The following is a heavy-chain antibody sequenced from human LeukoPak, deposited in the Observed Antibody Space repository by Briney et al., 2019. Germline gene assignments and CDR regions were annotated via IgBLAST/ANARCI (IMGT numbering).Heavy chain of an antibody. V-gene: IGHV4-39*01. CDR3: ARHLSGKTDY. Sequence: SETLSLTCTVSGGSISISHPYWGWIRQPPGKGLEWIGSILYSGVTYYNPSLESRLTISVDPSKTQLSLKLTSVTAADTAVYFCARHLSGKTDYRGQGALITVSS. D-gene: IGHD3-10*01. CDR1: GGSISISHPY. J-gene: IGHJ4*02. CDR2: ILYSGVT.